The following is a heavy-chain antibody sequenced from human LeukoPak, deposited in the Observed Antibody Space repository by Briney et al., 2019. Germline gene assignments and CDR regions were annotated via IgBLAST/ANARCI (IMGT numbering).Heavy chain of an antibody. CDR3: AKELRDRYFDY. J-gene: IGHJ4*02. V-gene: IGHV3-30*18. CDR2: ISYDGSNK. CDR1: GFTFSSYG. D-gene: IGHD4-17*01. Sequence: PGGSLRLSCAASGFTFSSYGMHWVRQAPGKGLEWVAVISYDGSNKYYADSVKGRFTISRDNSKNTLYLQMNSLRAEDTAVYYCAKELRDRYFDYWGQGTLVAVSS.